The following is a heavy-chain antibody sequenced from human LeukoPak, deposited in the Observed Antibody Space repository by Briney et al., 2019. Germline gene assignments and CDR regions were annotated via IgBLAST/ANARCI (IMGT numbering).Heavy chain of an antibody. Sequence: PGGSLRLSCAASGFTFSSYAMHWVRQAPGKGLEWVAVISYDGSNKYYADSVKGRFTISRDNSKNTLYLQMNSLRAEDTAVYYCARDALITMIVVGPIDYWGQGTLVTASS. J-gene: IGHJ4*02. CDR2: ISYDGSNK. V-gene: IGHV3-30-3*01. CDR3: ARDALITMIVVGPIDY. D-gene: IGHD3-22*01. CDR1: GFTFSSYA.